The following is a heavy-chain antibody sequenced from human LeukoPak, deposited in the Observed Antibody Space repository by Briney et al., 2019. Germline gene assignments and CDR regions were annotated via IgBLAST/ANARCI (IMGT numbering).Heavy chain of an antibody. CDR2: FDPEDGET. CDR1: VYTLTELS. D-gene: IGHD5-18*01. Sequence: ASVKVSCKVSVYTLTELSMQWVRQAPGKGLEWMGGFDPEDGETIYAQKFQGRVTMTEDTSTDTAYMELSSLRSEDTAVYYCATELNVDTAMAYFDYWGQGTLVTVSS. J-gene: IGHJ4*02. V-gene: IGHV1-24*01. CDR3: ATELNVDTAMAYFDY.